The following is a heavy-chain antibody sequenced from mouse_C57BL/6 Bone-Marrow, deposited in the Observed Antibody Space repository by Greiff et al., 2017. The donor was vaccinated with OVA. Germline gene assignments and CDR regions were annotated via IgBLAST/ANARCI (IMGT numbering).Heavy chain of an antibody. V-gene: IGHV5-4*03. CDR2: ISDGGSYT. D-gene: IGHD2-5*01. Sequence: EVKLMESGGGLVKPGGSLKLSCAASGFTFSSYAMSWVRQTPEKRLEWVATISDGGSYTYYPDNVKGRFTISRDNAKNNLYLQMSHLKSEDTAMYYCATYYSNYEGFAYWGQGTLVTVSA. CDR1: GFTFSSYA. J-gene: IGHJ3*01. CDR3: ATYYSNYEGFAY.